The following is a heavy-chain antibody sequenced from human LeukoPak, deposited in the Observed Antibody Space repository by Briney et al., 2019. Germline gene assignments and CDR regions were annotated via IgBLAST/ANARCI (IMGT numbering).Heavy chain of an antibody. CDR1: GGSISSSNW. J-gene: IGHJ4*02. CDR2: IYHSGST. D-gene: IGHD6-13*01. Sequence: SGTLSLTCAVSGGSISSSNWWSWVRQPPGKGQEWIGEIYHSGSTNYNPSLKSRVTMSVDTSKNQFSLKLSSVTAADTAVYYRARDVVAAAGTWDYWGQGTLVTVSS. V-gene: IGHV4-4*02. CDR3: ARDVVAAAGTWDY.